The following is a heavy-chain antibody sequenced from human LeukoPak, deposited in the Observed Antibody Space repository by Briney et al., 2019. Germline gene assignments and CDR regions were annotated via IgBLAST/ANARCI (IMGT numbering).Heavy chain of an antibody. D-gene: IGHD3-10*01. CDR1: GFTFSSYD. J-gene: IGHJ6*03. CDR3: ARGAGYYYYYMDV. CDR2: IGTAGDT. V-gene: IGHV3-13*01. Sequence: GGSLRLSCAASGFTFSSYDMHWVRHATGKGLEWVSAIGTAGDTYYPGSVKGRFTISRENAKNSLYLQMSSLRAGDTAVYYCARGAGYYYYYMDVWGKGTTVTVSS.